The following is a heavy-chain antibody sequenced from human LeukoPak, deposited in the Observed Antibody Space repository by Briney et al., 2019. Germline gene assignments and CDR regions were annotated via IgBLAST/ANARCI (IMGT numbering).Heavy chain of an antibody. CDR2: ISGSGGST. CDR3: AKRALLTALYYFDY. Sequence: GGSLRLSCAASGFTFSSYAMSWVRQAPGKGLEWVSAISGSGGSTYYADSVKSRFTISRDNSRNTLYLQMNSPRAEDTAVYYCAKRALLTALYYFDYWGQGTLVTVSS. V-gene: IGHV3-23*01. D-gene: IGHD7-27*01. CDR1: GFTFSSYA. J-gene: IGHJ4*02.